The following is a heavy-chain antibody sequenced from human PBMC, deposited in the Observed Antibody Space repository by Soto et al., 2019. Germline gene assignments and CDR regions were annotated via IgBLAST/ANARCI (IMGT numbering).Heavy chain of an antibody. V-gene: IGHV3-23*01. CDR3: AKQGVLYDFWSGFSDV. J-gene: IGHJ6*02. CDR1: GFTFSSYA. D-gene: IGHD3-3*01. CDR2: ISGSGGST. Sequence: GGSLRLSCAASGFTFSSYAMSWVRQAPGKGLEWVSAISGSGGSTYYADSVKGRFTISRDNSKNTLYLQMNSLRAEDTAVYYCAKQGVLYDFWSGFSDVWGQGTTVTVSS.